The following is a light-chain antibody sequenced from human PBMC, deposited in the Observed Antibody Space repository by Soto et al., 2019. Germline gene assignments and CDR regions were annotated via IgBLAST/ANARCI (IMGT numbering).Light chain of an antibody. CDR2: SAS. CDR1: QSVSSK. J-gene: IGKJ1*01. V-gene: IGKV3-15*01. CDR3: HQYNHWLTWT. Sequence: EIVMTQSPATLSLSPGQRATRSCRASQSVSSKLVWYQQRPGQAPRLLIYSASTRATGIPARFSGSGSGTEFTLTISSLQSEDFAVYYCHQYNHWLTWTFGQGTKVDIK.